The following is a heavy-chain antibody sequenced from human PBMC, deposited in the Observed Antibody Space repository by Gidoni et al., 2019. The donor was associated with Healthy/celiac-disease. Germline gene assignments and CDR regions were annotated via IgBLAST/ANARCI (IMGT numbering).Heavy chain of an antibody. CDR1: GFTFSSYS. Sequence: EVQRVESGGGLVKPGGSRRLSCAASGFTFSSYSRNWVSQAPGKGLAWVSSISSSSSSIYYADSVKGRFTVSRDNAKNSLYLQMHSLRAEDTAVYYCSRGRGTTNAFDIWGQGTMVTVSS. CDR3: SRGRGTTNAFDI. J-gene: IGHJ3*02. CDR2: ISSSSSSI. V-gene: IGHV3-21*01. D-gene: IGHD1-7*01.